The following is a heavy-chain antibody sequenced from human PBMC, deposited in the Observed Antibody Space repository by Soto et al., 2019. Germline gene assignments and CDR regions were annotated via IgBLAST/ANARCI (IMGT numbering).Heavy chain of an antibody. CDR2: ISYDGSNN. J-gene: IGHJ4*02. Sequence: QVQLVESGGGVVQPGRSLRLSCAASGFTFSSYAMHWVRQAPGKGLEWVAVISYDGSNNYYADSVKGRFTISRDNSKNTRYLQMNSLRAEDTAVYYCARARLDTPALDYWGQGTLVTVSS. D-gene: IGHD2-2*01. V-gene: IGHV3-30-3*01. CDR1: GFTFSSYA. CDR3: ARARLDTPALDY.